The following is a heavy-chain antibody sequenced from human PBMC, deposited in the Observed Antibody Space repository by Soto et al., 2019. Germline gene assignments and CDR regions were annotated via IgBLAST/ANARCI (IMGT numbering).Heavy chain of an antibody. CDR1: GFSLSTNGVG. J-gene: IGHJ4*02. Sequence: QITLKESGPSLVKPTETLTLTCTFTGFSLSTNGVGVGWIRQPPGKALEWLALIYWDNDKYYSPCLRTRLSIPKDTSKSQVVLTLAHVDPVDTATYYCAHRLTAYRAPWSWDYYDSWGQGTLVTVSS. CDR2: IYWDNDK. V-gene: IGHV2-5*02. D-gene: IGHD1-26*01. CDR3: AHRLTAYRAPWSWDYYDS.